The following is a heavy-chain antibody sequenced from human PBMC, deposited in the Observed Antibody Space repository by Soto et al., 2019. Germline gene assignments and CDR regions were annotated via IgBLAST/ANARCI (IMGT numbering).Heavy chain of an antibody. V-gene: IGHV3-33*01. CDR2: IRNDGSNT. D-gene: IGHD6-19*01. CDR3: ARDSGWTGVAGFFGDY. CDR1: GFTLSNYD. J-gene: IGHJ4*02. Sequence: QVQLVESGGGVAQPGRSLRLSCAASGFTLSNYDMHWIRQAPGKGLEWVAAIRNDGSNTYYVDCVKGRFTISRDNSKNTLYLQMNSLRAEDTAVYYCARDSGWTGVAGFFGDYWGQGTLVTVSS.